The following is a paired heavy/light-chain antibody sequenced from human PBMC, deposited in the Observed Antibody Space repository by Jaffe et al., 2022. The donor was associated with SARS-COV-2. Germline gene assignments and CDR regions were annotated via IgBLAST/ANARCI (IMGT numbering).Light chain of an antibody. Sequence: QSVLTQPPSASGTPGQRVTISCSGSSSNIGSNTVNWYQQLPGTAPKLLIYSDNQRPSGVPDRFSGSKSGTSASLAISGLQSEDEADYYCATWDDSLNGRVFGGGTKLTVL. CDR1: SSNIGSNT. J-gene: IGLJ3*02. V-gene: IGLV1-44*01. CDR2: SDN. CDR3: ATWDDSLNGRV.
Heavy chain of an antibody. CDR2: ISGSGGST. CDR1: GFTLSNYA. V-gene: IGHV3-23*01. Sequence: EVQLLESGGGLVQPGGSLRLSCAASGFTLSNYAMSWVRQAPGKGLEWVSGISGSGGSTYYADSVKGRFTISRDNSKKTLYLQLNSLRAEDTAVYYCAKETLVMVVAGTKLDYWGQGTLVTVSS. D-gene: IGHD2-15*01. J-gene: IGHJ4*02. CDR3: AKETLVMVVAGTKLDY.